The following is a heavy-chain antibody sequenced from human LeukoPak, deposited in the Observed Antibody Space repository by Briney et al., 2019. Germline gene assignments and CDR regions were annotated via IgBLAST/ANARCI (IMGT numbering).Heavy chain of an antibody. V-gene: IGHV3-30-3*01. Sequence: AGKSLTLSCVASGFNFDNYAMHWVRQAPGKGLEWVAVISYDGSNKYYADSVKGRFTISRDNSKNTLYLQMNSLRAEDTAVYYCAREGGSGSPRGRDKYFQHWGQGTLVTVSS. CDR2: ISYDGSNK. CDR3: AREGGSGSPRGRDKYFQH. CDR1: GFNFDNYA. J-gene: IGHJ1*01. D-gene: IGHD3-10*01.